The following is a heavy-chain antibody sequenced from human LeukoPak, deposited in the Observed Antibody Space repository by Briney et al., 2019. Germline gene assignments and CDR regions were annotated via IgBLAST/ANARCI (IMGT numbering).Heavy chain of an antibody. CDR2: IIPIFGTA. Sequence: SVKVSCKASGYTFTSYDINWVRQATGQGLEWMGGIIPIFGTANYAQKFQGRVTITTDESTSTAYMELSSLRSEDTAVYYCARVGEGGLDYWGQGTLVTVSS. V-gene: IGHV1-69*05. CDR3: ARVGEGGLDY. J-gene: IGHJ4*02. D-gene: IGHD3-10*01. CDR1: GYTFTSYD.